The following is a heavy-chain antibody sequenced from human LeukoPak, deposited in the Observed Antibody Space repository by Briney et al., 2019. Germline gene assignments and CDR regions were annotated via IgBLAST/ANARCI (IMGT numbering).Heavy chain of an antibody. Sequence: SETLSLTCAVYGGSFSGYYWSWIRQPPGKGLEWIGEINHSGSTNYNPSLKSRVTISVDTSKNQFSLKLSSVTAADTAVYYCARALASYCSSTSCFPLGWFDPWGQGTLVTVSS. CDR3: ARALASYCSSTSCFPLGWFDP. J-gene: IGHJ5*02. D-gene: IGHD2-2*01. V-gene: IGHV4-34*01. CDR2: INHSGST. CDR1: GGSFSGYY.